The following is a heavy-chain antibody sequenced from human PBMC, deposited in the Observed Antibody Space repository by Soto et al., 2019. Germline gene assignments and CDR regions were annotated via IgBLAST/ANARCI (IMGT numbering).Heavy chain of an antibody. J-gene: IGHJ4*02. CDR3: ARRMYYDFWSGYYEGGQFDY. D-gene: IGHD3-3*01. V-gene: IGHV4-31*03. Sequence: QVQLQESGPGLVKPSQTLSLTCTVSGGSISSGGYYWSWIRQHPGKGLEWIGYIYYSGSTYYNPSLKSRVTISVDTSKNQFSLKLSSVTAADTAVYYCARRMYYDFWSGYYEGGQFDYWGQGTLVTVSS. CDR2: IYYSGST. CDR1: GGSISSGGYY.